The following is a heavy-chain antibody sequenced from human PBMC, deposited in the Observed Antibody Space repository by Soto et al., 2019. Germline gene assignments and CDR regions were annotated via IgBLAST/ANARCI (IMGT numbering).Heavy chain of an antibody. J-gene: IGHJ4*02. Sequence: GGSLRLSCAASGFTFSSYGMHWVRQAPGKGLEWVAVISYDGINKYYADSVKGRFTISRDNSKDTLYMQMNSLRAEDTAVYYCAKSVYNWDDGFFDYWGQGT. V-gene: IGHV3-30*18. CDR2: ISYDGINK. CDR1: GFTFSSYG. CDR3: AKSVYNWDDGFFDY. D-gene: IGHD1-1*01.